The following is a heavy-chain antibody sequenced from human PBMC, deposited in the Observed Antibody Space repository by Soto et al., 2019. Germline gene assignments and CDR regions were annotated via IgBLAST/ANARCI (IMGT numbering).Heavy chain of an antibody. J-gene: IGHJ4*02. Sequence: GGSLRLSCAASGLTFGDHAMSWVRQAPGKGLEWVSVISGSGGITYYEDSVKGRFTISRDNAKNTLYLQMNSLRAEDTAIYYCAKKVNSGPDRQYFDYRGQGTHVTGSA. D-gene: IGHD1-1*01. CDR1: GLTFGDHA. V-gene: IGHV3-23*01. CDR3: AKKVNSGPDRQYFDY. CDR2: ISGSGGIT.